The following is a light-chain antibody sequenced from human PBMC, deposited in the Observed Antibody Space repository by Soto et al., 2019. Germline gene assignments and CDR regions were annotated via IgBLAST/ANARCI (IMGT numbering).Light chain of an antibody. J-gene: IGLJ3*02. Sequence: QSVLTQPPSASGTPGQRVTISCSGSSSNIGSHTLNWYQHLPGTAPKLLIYSSNKRPSGVPDRLSASKSGTSASLAISGLQSEDEADYYCAAWDDSLNGVVFGGGTKVTVL. CDR3: AAWDDSLNGVV. V-gene: IGLV1-44*01. CDR2: SSN. CDR1: SSNIGSHT.